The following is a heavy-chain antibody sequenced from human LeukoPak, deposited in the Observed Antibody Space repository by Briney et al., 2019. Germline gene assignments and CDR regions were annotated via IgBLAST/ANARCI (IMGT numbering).Heavy chain of an antibody. CDR1: GGSFSGYY. Sequence: SETLSLTCAVYGGSFSGYYWSWIRQPPGKGLEWIGEINHSGSTNYNPSLKSRVTIPVDTSKNQFSLKLSSVTAADTAVYYCARPGYSSSSDWFDPWGQGTLVTVSS. D-gene: IGHD6-13*01. J-gene: IGHJ5*02. CDR2: INHSGST. CDR3: ARPGYSSSSDWFDP. V-gene: IGHV4-34*01.